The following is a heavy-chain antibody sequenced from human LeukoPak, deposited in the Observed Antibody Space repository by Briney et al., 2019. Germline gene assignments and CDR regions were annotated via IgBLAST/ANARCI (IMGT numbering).Heavy chain of an antibody. CDR1: GFTFSSYA. J-gene: IGHJ3*02. D-gene: IGHD3-22*01. CDR3: ARDGKGGYFPNAFDI. Sequence: PGGSLRLSCAASGFTFSSYAMHWVRQAPGKGLEWVAVISYDGSNKYYADSVKGRFTISRDNSKNTLYLQMNSLRAEDTAVYYCARDGKGGYFPNAFDIWGQGTMVTVSS. V-gene: IGHV3-30-3*01. CDR2: ISYDGSNK.